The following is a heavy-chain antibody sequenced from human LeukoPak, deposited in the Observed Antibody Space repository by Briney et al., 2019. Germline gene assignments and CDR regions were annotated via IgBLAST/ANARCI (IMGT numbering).Heavy chain of an antibody. Sequence: GGSLRLSCAADGFTFDDYGISWVRQAPGKGLEWVSGINWNGGSTGYADSVKGRFTISRDNAKNSLYLQMNSLRAEDTALYYCARGGWFGELLFDYWGQGTLVTVSS. D-gene: IGHD3-10*01. V-gene: IGHV3-20*04. CDR3: ARGGWFGELLFDY. CDR2: INWNGGST. J-gene: IGHJ4*02. CDR1: GFTFDDYG.